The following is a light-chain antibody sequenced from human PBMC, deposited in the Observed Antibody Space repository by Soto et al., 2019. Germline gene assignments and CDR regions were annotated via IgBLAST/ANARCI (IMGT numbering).Light chain of an antibody. V-gene: IGKV1-5*03. Sequence: DIQMNQSPSTLSGSVGDRVTITCRASQTISSWLAWYQQKPGKAPKLLIYKASTLKSGVPSRFSGSGSGTEFTLTISSLQPDDFATYYCQHYNSYSEAFGQGTNV. J-gene: IGKJ1*01. CDR1: QTISSW. CDR3: QHYNSYSEA. CDR2: KAS.